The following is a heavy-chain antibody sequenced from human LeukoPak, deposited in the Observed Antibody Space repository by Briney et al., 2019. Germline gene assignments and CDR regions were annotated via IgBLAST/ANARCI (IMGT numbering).Heavy chain of an antibody. J-gene: IGHJ4*02. V-gene: IGHV4-34*12. D-gene: IGHD1-26*01. CDR3: ARSGGSYRGPFDY. Sequence: SETLSLTCAVYGGSFSGYYWSWIRQPPGKGLEWIGEIIHSGSSNYNPSLKSRVTISVDTSKNQFSLKLSSVTAADTAVYYCARSGGSYRGPFDYWGQGTLVTVSS. CDR1: GGSFSGYY. CDR2: IIHSGSS.